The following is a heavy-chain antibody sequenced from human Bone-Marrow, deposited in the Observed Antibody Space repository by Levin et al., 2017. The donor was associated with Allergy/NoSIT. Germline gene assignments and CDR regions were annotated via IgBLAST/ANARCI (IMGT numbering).Heavy chain of an antibody. V-gene: IGHV4-59*12. J-gene: IGHJ3*01. CDR2: VYHTGTA. D-gene: IGHD2-2*01. CDR1: GVSINTYY. Sequence: SSETLSLTCNVSGVSINTYYWSWIRQPPGAGLEWIGYVYHTGTATYSPSLESRATISVDTSKNRFSLKIISVTAADTAIYYCARLRGYCSTPTTCADGFDVWGQGTLVTVSS. CDR3: ARLRGYCSTPTTCADGFDV.